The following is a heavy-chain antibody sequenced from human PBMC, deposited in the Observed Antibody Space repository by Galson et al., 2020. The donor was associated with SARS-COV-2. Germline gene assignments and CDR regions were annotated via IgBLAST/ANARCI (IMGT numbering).Heavy chain of an antibody. CDR3: ARFPVDTAMVMGFDY. Sequence: SETLSLTCAVYGGSFSGYYWSWIRQPPGKGLEWIGEINHSGSTNYNPSLKSRVTISVDTSKNQFSLKLSSVTAADTAVYYCARFPVDTAMVMGFDYWGQGTLVTVSS. J-gene: IGHJ4*02. V-gene: IGHV4-34*01. D-gene: IGHD5-18*01. CDR1: GGSFSGYY. CDR2: INHSGST.